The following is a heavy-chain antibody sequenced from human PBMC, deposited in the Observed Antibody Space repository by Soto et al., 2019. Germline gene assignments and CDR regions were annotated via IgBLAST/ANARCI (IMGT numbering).Heavy chain of an antibody. J-gene: IGHJ4*02. CDR2: ISYDGSNK. V-gene: IGHV3-30-3*01. Sequence: QVQLVESGGGVVQPGRSLRLSCAASGFTFSSYAMHWVRQAPGKGLEWVAVISYDGSNKYYADSVKGRFTISRDNSKNTLYLQMNSLTAEDTAVYYCARDSSGWYKYFHYWGQGTLVTVSS. CDR3: ARDSSGWYKYFHY. D-gene: IGHD6-19*01. CDR1: GFTFSSYA.